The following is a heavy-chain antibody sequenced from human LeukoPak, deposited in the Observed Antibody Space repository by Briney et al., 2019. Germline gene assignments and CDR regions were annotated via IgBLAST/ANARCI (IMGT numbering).Heavy chain of an antibody. V-gene: IGHV3-30*03. Sequence: GGSLRLSCAASGFTFSSYSMNWVRQAPGKGLEWVAFISDDRSNRYYGDSVKGRFTISRDNSKNTLYLQMNSLRADDTAVYYCARGYNYASYFDYWGQGTLVTVSS. CDR2: ISDDRSNR. CDR3: ARGYNYASYFDY. D-gene: IGHD5-18*01. J-gene: IGHJ4*02. CDR1: GFTFSSYS.